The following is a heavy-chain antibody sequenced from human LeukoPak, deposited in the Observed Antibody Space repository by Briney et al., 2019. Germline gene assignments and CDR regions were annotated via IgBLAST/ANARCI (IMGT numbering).Heavy chain of an antibody. CDR1: GFTFNNYW. J-gene: IGHJ4*02. V-gene: IGHV3-7*01. Sequence: GGSLRLSCAASGFTFNNYWMSWVRQSPGKGLEWVANIKEDASEKYYVDSVKGRFAISRDNAKNSLYLQMNSLRAEDTAVYYCARDLNWETYWGQGTLVSVSS. D-gene: IGHD7-27*01. CDR2: IKEDASEK. CDR3: ARDLNWETY.